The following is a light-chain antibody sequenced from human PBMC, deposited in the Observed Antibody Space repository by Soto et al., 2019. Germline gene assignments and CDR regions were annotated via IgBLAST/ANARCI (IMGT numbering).Light chain of an antibody. CDR3: AAWDVTLNGLYV. CDR1: SSNIGSSS. J-gene: IGLJ1*01. CDR2: NNN. Sequence: QSVLTEPPSASWTPGPRVTISCSGSSSNIGSSSVNWYQQLPGTAPKLLIYNNNQWPSGVPDRFSGSKSGTSASLAISGLQSEDEADYYCAAWDVTLNGLYVFGTGTKVTV. V-gene: IGLV1-44*01.